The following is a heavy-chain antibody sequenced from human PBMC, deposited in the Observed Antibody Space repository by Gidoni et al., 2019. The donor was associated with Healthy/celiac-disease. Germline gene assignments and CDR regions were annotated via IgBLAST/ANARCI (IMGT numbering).Heavy chain of an antibody. CDR1: GYTFTSYA. D-gene: IGHD2-15*01. Sequence: QVQLVQSGSELKKPGASVKVSCQASGYTFTSYAMNWVRQATGQGLEWMGWINTNTGIPTYAQGCTGRFVFSLYTSVSTAYLQISSLKAEDTAVYYCARDNGIVVVVAATDYYFDYWGQGTLVTVSS. CDR3: ARDNGIVVVVAATDYYFDY. CDR2: INTNTGIP. J-gene: IGHJ4*02. V-gene: IGHV7-4-1*02.